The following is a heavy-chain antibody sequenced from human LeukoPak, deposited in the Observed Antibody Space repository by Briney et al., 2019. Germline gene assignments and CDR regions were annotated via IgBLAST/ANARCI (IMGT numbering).Heavy chain of an antibody. CDR1: GFTFCSYG. D-gene: IGHD5-12*01. CDR2: LSYDGSNK. CDR3: AKEGTLYSGYYYYMDV. V-gene: IGHV3-30*18. J-gene: IGHJ6*03. Sequence: GGAPGLSCAAPGFTFCSYGMRWGRPAPGKGVGGGGVLSYDGSNKYYADSVKVRFTISRDNSKNTLYLQMNSMRAEDTAVYYCAKEGTLYSGYYYYMDVWGKGTTVTVSS.